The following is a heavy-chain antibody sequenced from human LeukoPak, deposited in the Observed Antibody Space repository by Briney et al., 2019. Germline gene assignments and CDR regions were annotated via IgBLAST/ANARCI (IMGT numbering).Heavy chain of an antibody. CDR2: IYSTGTT. V-gene: IGHV4-4*09. CDR3: ARHNPPPTGFCSGTSCFMSGSQYFYMDV. CDR1: GGSISGYF. Sequence: SETLSLTCTVSGGSISGYFWSWIRQPPGKGPEWIGYIYSTGTTNYSPYLSSRVTISVDTSKNQLFLNLRFVTATDTAVYHCARHNPPPTGFCSGTSCFMSGSQYFYMDVWGKGTSVTVS. J-gene: IGHJ6*03. D-gene: IGHD2-2*01.